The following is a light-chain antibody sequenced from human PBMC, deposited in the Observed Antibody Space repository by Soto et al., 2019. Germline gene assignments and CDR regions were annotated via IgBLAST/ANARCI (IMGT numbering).Light chain of an antibody. J-gene: IGKJ1*01. CDR3: QRYNDAST. V-gene: IGKV1-27*01. CDR2: AAS. Sequence: DIQMTQSPSSLSASVGDRVTITCRASQGISNYLAWYQQKPGRVPTLLISAASTLQSGVPSRFSGSGSGTDFTLTITSLQPEDVATSYCQRYNDASTFGQGTKVEI. CDR1: QGISNY.